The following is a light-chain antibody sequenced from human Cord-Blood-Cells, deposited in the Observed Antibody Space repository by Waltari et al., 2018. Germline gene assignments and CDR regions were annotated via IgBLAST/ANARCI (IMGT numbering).Light chain of an antibody. V-gene: IGLV2-14*01. CDR1: SSDVGGYNY. Sequence: QYALTQPASVSGSPGQSITISCTGTSSDVGGYNYVSWYQQHPGKAPKPMIYDVSKRPSGVSNRFSGSKSGNTASLTISGLQAEDEADYYCSSYTSSSTWVFGGGTKLTVL. CDR2: DVS. J-gene: IGLJ3*02. CDR3: SSYTSSSTWV.